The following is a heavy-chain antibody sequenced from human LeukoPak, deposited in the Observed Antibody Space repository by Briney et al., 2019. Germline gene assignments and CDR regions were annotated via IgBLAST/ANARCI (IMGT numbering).Heavy chain of an antibody. CDR3: AKTPRARYQDISGDGASYFDY. Sequence: GSLRLSCAGSGFTAIRYSMKWVRQAPGKGLERVSAISISSSYIYYTDSAKGRFTISRDNSKNTLYLQMDSLRGEDTPVYICAKTPRARYQDISGDGASYFDYWGQGTLVTVSS. CDR1: GFTAIRYS. CDR2: ISISSSYI. V-gene: IGHV3-21*01. J-gene: IGHJ4*02. D-gene: IGHD3-22*01.